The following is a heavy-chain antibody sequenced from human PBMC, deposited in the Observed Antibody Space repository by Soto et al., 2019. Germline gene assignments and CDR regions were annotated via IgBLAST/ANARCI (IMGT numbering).Heavy chain of an antibody. CDR2: ISSSSSYI. V-gene: IGHV3-21*04. J-gene: IGHJ4*02. CDR1: GFTFSSYS. CDR3: AKLDPTYDFWSGYYTGTREPIDY. D-gene: IGHD3-3*01. Sequence: GGSLRLSCAASGFTFSSYSMNWVRQAPGKGLEWVSSISSSSSYIYYADSVEGRFTISRDNAKNTLYLQMNSLRAEDTAVYYCAKLDPTYDFWSGYYTGTREPIDYWGQGTLVTSPQ.